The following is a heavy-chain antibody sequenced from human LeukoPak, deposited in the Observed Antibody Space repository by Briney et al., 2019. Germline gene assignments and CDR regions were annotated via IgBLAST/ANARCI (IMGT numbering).Heavy chain of an antibody. J-gene: IGHJ4*02. D-gene: IGHD5/OR15-5a*01. CDR1: GFTFSSYS. Sequence: GGSLRLSCAASGFTFSSYSMNWVRQAPGKGLEWVSYISISSSIIYYADSVKGRFTISRDNSKNTLYLQMNSLRAEDTAVYYCAKRSTDYWGQGTLVTVSS. CDR3: AKRSTDY. CDR2: ISISSSII. V-gene: IGHV3-48*01.